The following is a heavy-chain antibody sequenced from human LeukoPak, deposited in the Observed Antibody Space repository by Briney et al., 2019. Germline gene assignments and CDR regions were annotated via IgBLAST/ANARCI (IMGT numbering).Heavy chain of an antibody. CDR3: ARDHPWGYCSSTSCPPEAFDI. Sequence: GASVKVSCKASGGTFSSYAISWVRQAPGQGLEWMGGIIPIFGTANYAQKFQGRVTITTDESTSTAYMELSSLRSEDTAVYYCARDHPWGYCSSTSCPPEAFDIWGQGTMVTVSS. CDR2: IIPIFGTA. D-gene: IGHD2-2*01. V-gene: IGHV1-69*05. CDR1: GGTFSSYA. J-gene: IGHJ3*02.